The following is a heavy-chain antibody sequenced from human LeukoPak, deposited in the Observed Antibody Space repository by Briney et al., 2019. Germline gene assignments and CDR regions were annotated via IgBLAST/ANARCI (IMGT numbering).Heavy chain of an antibody. D-gene: IGHD3-16*01. CDR1: GGFISSSSYY. J-gene: IGHJ3*02. CDR2: IYYSGST. V-gene: IGHV4-39*01. Sequence: SETLSLTCTVSGGFISSSSYYWGWIRQPPGKGLEWIGSIYYSGSTYYNPSLKSRVTISVDTSKNQFSLKLSSVTAADTAVYYCARPQGGAFDIWGQGTMVTVSS. CDR3: ARPQGGAFDI.